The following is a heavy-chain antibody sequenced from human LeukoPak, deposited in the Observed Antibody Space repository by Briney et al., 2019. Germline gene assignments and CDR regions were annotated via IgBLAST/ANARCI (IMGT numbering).Heavy chain of an antibody. Sequence: GGSLRLSCAASGFTFSSYWMNWVRQAPGKGLVWVSRIASDGSSTTYADSVKGRFSISRDNAKNTLYLQMNSLRVEDTAVYYCVKNDGWFHLAQWGQGTLVTVSS. J-gene: IGHJ4*02. CDR1: GFTFSSYW. V-gene: IGHV3-74*01. D-gene: IGHD6-19*01. CDR3: VKNDGWFHLAQ. CDR2: IASDGSST.